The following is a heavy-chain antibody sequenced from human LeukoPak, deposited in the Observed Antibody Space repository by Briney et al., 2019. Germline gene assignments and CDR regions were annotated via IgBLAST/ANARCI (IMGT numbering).Heavy chain of an antibody. D-gene: IGHD5-12*01. Sequence: GGSLRLSCAASGLTFSSYAMSWVRQAPGKGLGWVSAISGSGGRTYYADSVKGRFAISRDNSNNMLYLQMNSLRAEDTAVYYCAKRATMSGATYYFDYWGQGTLVTVSS. CDR1: GLTFSSYA. CDR3: AKRATMSGATYYFDY. CDR2: ISGSGGRT. J-gene: IGHJ4*02. V-gene: IGHV3-23*01.